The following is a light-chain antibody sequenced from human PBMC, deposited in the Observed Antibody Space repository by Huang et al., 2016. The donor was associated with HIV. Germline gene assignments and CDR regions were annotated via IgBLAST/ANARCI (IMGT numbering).Light chain of an antibody. J-gene: IGKJ3*01. V-gene: IGKV1-9*01. CDR1: QDISSY. CDR3: LQLNSYPGT. CDR2: AAS. Sequence: IQLTQSPSSLSASVGDRVTITCRASQDISSYLVWYQQKPGKAPKLLIYAASTLESGVPSRFSVSGSGTDFTLTINNLQPEDFATYYCLQLNSYPGTFGPGTNVDV.